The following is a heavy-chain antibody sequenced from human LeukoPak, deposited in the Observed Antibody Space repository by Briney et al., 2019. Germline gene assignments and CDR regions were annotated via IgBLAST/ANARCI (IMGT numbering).Heavy chain of an antibody. CDR3: ARGPRIIYYYYYMDV. J-gene: IGHJ6*03. V-gene: IGHV3-21*01. CDR1: GFTFSSYS. Sequence: GGSLRLSCAASGFTFSSYSMNWVRQAPGKGLEWVSSISSSSSYIYYADSVKGRFTISRDNAKNSLYLQMNSLRAEDTAVYYCARGPRIIYYYYYMDVWGKGTTVTVSS. CDR2: ISSSSSYI.